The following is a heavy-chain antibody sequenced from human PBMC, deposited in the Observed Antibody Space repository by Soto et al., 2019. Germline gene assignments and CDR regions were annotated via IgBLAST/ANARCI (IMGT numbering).Heavy chain of an antibody. Sequence: ASVKVSCKASGYTFTSYGISWVRQAPGQGLEWMGWISAYNGNTNYAQKLQGRVTMTTDTSTSTAYMELRSLRSDDTAVYYCARETYDILTGYWQGFDYWGQGTLVTVSS. CDR2: ISAYNGNT. CDR3: ARETYDILTGYWQGFDY. D-gene: IGHD3-9*01. J-gene: IGHJ4*02. CDR1: GYTFTSYG. V-gene: IGHV1-18*01.